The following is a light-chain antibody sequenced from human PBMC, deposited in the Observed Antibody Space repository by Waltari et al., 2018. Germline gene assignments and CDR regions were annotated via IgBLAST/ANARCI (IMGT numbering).Light chain of an antibody. Sequence: DIVLTQSPGTLSLSPGERATLACRASQIVGRTLAWYQQKPGRAPRLLIFGASSRASGIPDRFSGSGSGTDFSLTISRLEPEDFAVYYCQHYVRLPATFGQGTKVEIK. CDR1: QIVGRT. CDR2: GAS. J-gene: IGKJ1*01. CDR3: QHYVRLPAT. V-gene: IGKV3-20*01.